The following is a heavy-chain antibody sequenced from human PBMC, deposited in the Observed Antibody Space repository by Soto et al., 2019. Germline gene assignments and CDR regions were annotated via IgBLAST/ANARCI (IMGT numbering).Heavy chain of an antibody. V-gene: IGHV3-23*01. J-gene: IGHJ6*02. Sequence: GGSLRLSCAAWGFTISSYAMSWIRKAPGQWLEWFSAISGSGGRTYYADSVKRRFTISRDNSKDTLYLQMKSLRAEDADVYYCAKGLQQSSITMVRGGCPGMDVWRQGTTVTVSS. D-gene: IGHD3-10*01. CDR1: GFTISSYA. CDR2: ISGSGGRT. CDR3: AKGLQQSSITMVRGGCPGMDV.